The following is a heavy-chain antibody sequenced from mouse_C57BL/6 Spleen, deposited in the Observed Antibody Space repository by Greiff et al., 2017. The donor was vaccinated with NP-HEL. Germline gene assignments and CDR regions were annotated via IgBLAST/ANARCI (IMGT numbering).Heavy chain of an antibody. Sequence: EVQVVESGGGLVKPGGSLKLSCAASGFTFSDYGMHWVRQAPEKGLEWVAYISSGSSTIYYADTVKGRFTISRDNAKNTLFLQMTSLRSEDTAMYYCARPGYSNYNYYFDYWGQGTTLTVSS. D-gene: IGHD2-5*01. V-gene: IGHV5-17*01. CDR2: ISSGSSTI. CDR3: ARPGYSNYNYYFDY. J-gene: IGHJ2*01. CDR1: GFTFSDYG.